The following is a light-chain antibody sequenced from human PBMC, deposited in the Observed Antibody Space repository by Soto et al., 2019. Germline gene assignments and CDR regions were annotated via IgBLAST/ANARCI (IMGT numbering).Light chain of an antibody. J-gene: IGLJ3*02. Sequence: QSVLTQSPSASASLGASVKLTCTLSSGHSSYAIAWHQQQPEKGPRYLMKVNSDGSHSKGDGIPDRFSGSISGAELYLTISGLYSEDEAEYYCQTWGTGTLWVFGGGTTLTVL. CDR3: QTWGTGTLWV. CDR1: SGHSSYA. V-gene: IGLV4-69*01. CDR2: VNSDGSH.